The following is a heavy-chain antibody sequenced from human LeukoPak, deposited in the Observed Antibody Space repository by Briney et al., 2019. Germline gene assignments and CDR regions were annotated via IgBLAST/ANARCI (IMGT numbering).Heavy chain of an antibody. D-gene: IGHD6-19*01. Sequence: GGSLRLSCAASGFTFSTYSMNWVRQAPGKGLDWVSSISRDSSYIYYADSVKGRFTISRDNAKNSLYLQMNSLRAEDTAEYYCARNGGEGIAVTWGQGTLVTVSS. CDR1: GFTFSTYS. J-gene: IGHJ5*02. CDR3: ARNGGEGIAVT. V-gene: IGHV3-21*01. CDR2: ISRDSSYI.